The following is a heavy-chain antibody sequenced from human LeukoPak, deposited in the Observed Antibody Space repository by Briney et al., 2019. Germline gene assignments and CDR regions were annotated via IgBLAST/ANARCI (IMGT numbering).Heavy chain of an antibody. D-gene: IGHD5-18*01. V-gene: IGHV5-10-1*01. CDR1: GYSFISYW. J-gene: IGHJ4*02. CDR2: IDPRDSDT. Sequence: GESLKISCKGSGYSFISYWINWVRQMPGKGLEWMGRIDPRDSDTNYSPSFQGHVTISADESISTAFLQWSSLKASDSAMYYCARALPGYNYGFSYWGQGTLVTVSS. CDR3: ARALPGYNYGFSY.